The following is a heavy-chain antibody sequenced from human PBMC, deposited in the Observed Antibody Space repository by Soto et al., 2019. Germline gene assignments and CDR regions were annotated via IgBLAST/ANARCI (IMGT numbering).Heavy chain of an antibody. D-gene: IGHD4-17*01. CDR1: GFPFSSYA. CDR3: ARDRDHGDYGYYYGMDV. CDR2: TSYDGSNK. J-gene: IGHJ6*02. V-gene: IGHV3-30-3*01. Sequence: PGGSLRLSCASSGFPFSSYAMHWVRQAPGKGLEWVAVTSYDGSNKYYADSVKGRFTISRDNSKNTLYLQMNSLRAEDTAVYYCARDRDHGDYGYYYGMDVWGQGTTVTVSS.